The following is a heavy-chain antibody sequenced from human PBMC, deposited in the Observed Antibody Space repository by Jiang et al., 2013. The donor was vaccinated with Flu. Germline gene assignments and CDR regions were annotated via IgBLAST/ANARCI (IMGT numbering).Heavy chain of an antibody. CDR1: GLTFRSYE. CDR2: ITSSGSTV. Sequence: GLVQPGGSLRLSCAASGLTFRSYEMNWVRQAPGKGLEWLSYITSSGSTVYYADSVKGRFTISRDNAKNSLYLQMNSLRAEDTAVYYCAREKLTGTFTFDYWGQGTLVTVSS. CDR3: AREKLTGTFTFDY. V-gene: IGHV3-48*03. J-gene: IGHJ4*02. D-gene: IGHD1-20*01.